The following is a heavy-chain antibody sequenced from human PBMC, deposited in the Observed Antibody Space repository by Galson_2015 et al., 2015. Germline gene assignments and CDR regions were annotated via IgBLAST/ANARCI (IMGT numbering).Heavy chain of an antibody. CDR1: GYTFTSYG. CDR3: AREGDSYSSRWYPCDY. J-gene: IGHJ4*02. Sequence: SVKVSCKASGYTFTSYGISWVRQAPGQGLEWMGWISGCNGNTNYAQKYQGRVTMTTDTSTSAVYMELRSLRSDDTAVYYCAREGDSYSSRWYPCDYWGQGTLVTVSS. V-gene: IGHV1-18*01. D-gene: IGHD6-13*01. CDR2: ISGCNGNT.